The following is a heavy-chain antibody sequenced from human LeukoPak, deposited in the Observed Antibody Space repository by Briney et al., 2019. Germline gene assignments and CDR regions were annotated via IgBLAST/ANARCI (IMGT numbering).Heavy chain of an antibody. CDR3: AKTYYYDSSGYYPDY. Sequence: GGSLRLSCAASGFTFSSYAMSWVRQAPGKGLKWVSAISGSGGSTYYADSVKGRFTISRDNSKNTLYLQMNSLRAEDTAVYYCAKTYYYDSSGYYPDYWGQGTLVTVSS. CDR2: ISGSGGST. V-gene: IGHV3-23*01. J-gene: IGHJ4*02. D-gene: IGHD3-22*01. CDR1: GFTFSSYA.